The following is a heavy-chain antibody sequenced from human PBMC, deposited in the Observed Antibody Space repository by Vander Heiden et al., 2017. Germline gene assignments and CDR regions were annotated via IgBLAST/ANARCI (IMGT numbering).Heavy chain of an antibody. Sequence: EVQLVESGGGLVQPGGSLRLYWAASGFTFSTYRMNGVRQGRGKGLEWVSYISSSRSTIYYADSVKGRFTISRDNAKNSLYLQMNSLRAEDTAVYYCARGKGGYYFDYWGEGTLVTVSS. CDR2: ISSSRSTI. CDR1: GFTFSTYR. D-gene: IGHD3-16*01. J-gene: IGHJ4*02. V-gene: IGHV3-48*01. CDR3: ARGKGGYYFDY.